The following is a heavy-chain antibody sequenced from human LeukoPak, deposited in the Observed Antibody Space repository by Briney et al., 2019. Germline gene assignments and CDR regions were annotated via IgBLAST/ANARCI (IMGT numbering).Heavy chain of an antibody. CDR1: GYSFTSYG. CDR3: ARALSDDFWSSYQDS. Sequence: ASVKVSCKNSGYSFTSYGISWVRQAPGQGLEWMGWISGYNGNTNYAPNLQGRVTLTTDASTSTAYLDLRSLRSDDTAVYYCARALSDDFWSSYQDSWGQGTLVTISS. CDR2: ISGYNGNT. D-gene: IGHD3-3*01. V-gene: IGHV1-18*01. J-gene: IGHJ4*02.